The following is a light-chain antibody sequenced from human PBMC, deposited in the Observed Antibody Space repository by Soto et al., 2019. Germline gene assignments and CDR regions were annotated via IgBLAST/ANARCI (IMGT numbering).Light chain of an antibody. CDR1: QSITSSN. J-gene: IGKJ1*01. Sequence: EIVLTQSPGTLSLSPGERATLSCMASQSITSSNLAWYQQKPGQAPRLLIYAASSRATGIPDRFSGSGSGTDFILTISRLEPEDFAVYYCQQYDSSLWTFGQGTKVEIK. CDR3: QQYDSSLWT. CDR2: AAS. V-gene: IGKV3-20*01.